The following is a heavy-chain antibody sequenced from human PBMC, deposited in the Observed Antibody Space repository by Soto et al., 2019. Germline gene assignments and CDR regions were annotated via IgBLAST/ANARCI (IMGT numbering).Heavy chain of an antibody. Sequence: PVGSLRLCCAASGFTFSSYGMHWVRQAPGKGLEWVAVISYDGSNKYYADSVKGRFTISRDNSKNTLYLQMNSLRAEDTAVYYCAKVGQQLVRTNYYYYGMDGWGQGTTLTLSS. CDR2: ISYDGSNK. J-gene: IGHJ6*02. CDR3: AKVGQQLVRTNYYYYGMDG. V-gene: IGHV3-30*18. D-gene: IGHD6-6*01. CDR1: GFTFSSYG.